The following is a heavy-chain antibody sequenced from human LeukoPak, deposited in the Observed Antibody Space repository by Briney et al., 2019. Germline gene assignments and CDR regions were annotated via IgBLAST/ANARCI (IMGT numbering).Heavy chain of an antibody. V-gene: IGHV1-8*01. Sequence: EASVKVSCKASGYTFTSYDINWVRQATGQGLEWLGWMNPNSGNTGYAQKFQGRVTMTRNTSISTAYTELSSLSCEDTAVYYCARAVGINFDYWGQGTLVTVSS. CDR3: ARAVGINFDY. J-gene: IGHJ4*02. CDR2: MNPNSGNT. D-gene: IGHD4-23*01. CDR1: GYTFTSYD.